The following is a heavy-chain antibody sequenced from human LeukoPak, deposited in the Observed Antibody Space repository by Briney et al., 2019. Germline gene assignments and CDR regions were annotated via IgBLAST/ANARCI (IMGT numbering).Heavy chain of an antibody. CDR1: GFTFSTYG. CDR2: ITDSGGGT. D-gene: IGHD1-26*01. Sequence: GGSLRLSCAASGFTFSTYGMSWVRQAPGKGLEWVSSITDSGGGTYYADSVKGRSTISRDNSKNTLFLQMSSLRAEDTAMYYCAKRFYYSFDYWGQGILVTVSS. V-gene: IGHV3-23*01. CDR3: AKRFYYSFDY. J-gene: IGHJ4*02.